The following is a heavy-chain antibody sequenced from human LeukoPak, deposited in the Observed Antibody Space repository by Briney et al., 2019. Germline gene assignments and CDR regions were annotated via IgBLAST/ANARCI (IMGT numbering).Heavy chain of an antibody. CDR1: GYTFTSYY. Sequence: ASVTVSCKASGYTFTSYYMHWVRQAPGQGLEWMGIINPSGGSTSYAQKFQGRVTMTRDMCTSTVYMELSSLRSEDTAVYYCARATTKSNWFDPWGQGTLVTVSS. CDR2: INPSGGST. CDR3: ARATTKSNWFDP. V-gene: IGHV1-46*01. D-gene: IGHD5-12*01. J-gene: IGHJ5*02.